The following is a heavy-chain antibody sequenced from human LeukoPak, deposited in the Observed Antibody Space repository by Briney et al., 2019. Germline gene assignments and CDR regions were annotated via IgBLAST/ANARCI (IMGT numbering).Heavy chain of an antibody. Sequence: GGSLRLSCAASAFSFSSYGMNWVRQAPGKGLEWVSFIRYDGSIKYYADSVKGRFTTSRGNSKNTLYLEMNSLRAEDTAVYYCAKDRSYLFDYWGQGTLVTVSS. CDR1: AFSFSSYG. CDR3: AKDRSYLFDY. V-gene: IGHV3-30*02. CDR2: IRYDGSIK. J-gene: IGHJ4*02. D-gene: IGHD1-26*01.